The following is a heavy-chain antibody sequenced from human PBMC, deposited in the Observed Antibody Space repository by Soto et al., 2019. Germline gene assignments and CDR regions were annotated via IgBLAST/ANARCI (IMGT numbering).Heavy chain of an antibody. CDR2: IIPILGIA. J-gene: IGHJ6*02. CDR1: GGTFSSYT. Sequence: QVQLVQSGAEVKKLGSSVKVSCKASGGTFSSYTISWVRQAPGQGLEWMGRIIPILGIANYAQKFQGRVTITADKSTSTAYMELSSLRSEDTAVYYCARESGYKGDGMDVWGQGTTVTVSS. CDR3: ARESGYKGDGMDV. D-gene: IGHD2-2*02. V-gene: IGHV1-69*02.